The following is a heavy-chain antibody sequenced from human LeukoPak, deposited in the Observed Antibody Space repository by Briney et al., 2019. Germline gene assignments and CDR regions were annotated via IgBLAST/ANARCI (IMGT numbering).Heavy chain of an antibody. CDR3: ARGAVAEQSEYFQY. J-gene: IGHJ1*01. V-gene: IGHV1-2*02. Sequence: ASVKVSCKASGHSFTDNYMHWVRQAPGQGLEWMGWINPNSRGTNYAQKFQGRVTMTRDTSISTAYMEVSRLRSDDTAVYYCARGAVAEQSEYFQYWGQGTLVTVSS. CDR1: GHSFTDNY. D-gene: IGHD6-19*01. CDR2: INPNSRGT.